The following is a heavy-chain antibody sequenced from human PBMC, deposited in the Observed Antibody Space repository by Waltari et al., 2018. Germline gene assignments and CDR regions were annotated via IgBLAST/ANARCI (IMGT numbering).Heavy chain of an antibody. CDR2: INVGQRDT. J-gene: IGHJ3*01. Sequence: QSQLVQSGAKVRMPGAAVQISCKAAGYTLTSYTIHSIRQAPGQSLEWMGWINVGQRDTNYSEKLQGRVTIARDTSDTSASTVYMELRSLTSDDTAIYYCARGSRLSGSDYFEVWGQGTLLTVSS. CDR1: GYTLTSYT. CDR3: ARGSRLSGSDYFEV. V-gene: IGHV1-3*01. D-gene: IGHD5-12*01.